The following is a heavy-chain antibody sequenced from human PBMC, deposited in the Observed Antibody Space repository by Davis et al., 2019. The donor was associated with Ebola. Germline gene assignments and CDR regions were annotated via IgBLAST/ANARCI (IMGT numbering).Heavy chain of an antibody. CDR2: IYHNGDT. V-gene: IGHV4-4*02. J-gene: IGHJ4*02. D-gene: IGHD4/OR15-4a*01. Sequence: MPSETLSLTCVVTGGSISSTNWWSWVRQPPGKGLEWIGEIYHNGDTNNNPSLKSRVTISVDKSKNQFSLRLSPVTAADTAVYYCARAYDYRLVYFDYWGQGTLVTVSS. CDR1: GGSISSTNW. CDR3: ARAYDYRLVYFDY.